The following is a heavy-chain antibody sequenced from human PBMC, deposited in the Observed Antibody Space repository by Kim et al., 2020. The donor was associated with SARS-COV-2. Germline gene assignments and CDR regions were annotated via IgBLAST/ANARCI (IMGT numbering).Heavy chain of an antibody. CDR3: ARDIASYSSGWIYYYYGMDV. Sequence: GGSLRLSCAASGFTFSSYGMHWVRQAPGKGLEWVAVISYDGSNKNYVDSVKCRFTISRDNSKNTLYLQMNSLRAEDTAVYYCARDIASYSSGWIYYYYGMDVWGQRPTVTVSS. CDR2: ISYDGSNK. J-gene: IGHJ6*02. D-gene: IGHD6-19*01. V-gene: IGHV3-30*04. CDR1: GFTFSSYG.